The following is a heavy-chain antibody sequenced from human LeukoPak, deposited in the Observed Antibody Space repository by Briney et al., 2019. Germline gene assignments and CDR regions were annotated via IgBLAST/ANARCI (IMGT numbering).Heavy chain of an antibody. V-gene: IGHV1-2*02. J-gene: IGHJ5*02. D-gene: IGHD3-3*01. Sequence: GSSVKVSCKPSGYTFTRYYMHWVRQAPGHGLEWMGWINPNSGGTNYAQKFQGRFTMTRDTSISTAYMELSRLRSDDTAVDDCAIGGIRFGVVTNRNWFDPWGQGTLVTVSS. CDR3: AIGGIRFGVVTNRNWFDP. CDR2: INPNSGGT. CDR1: GYTFTRYY.